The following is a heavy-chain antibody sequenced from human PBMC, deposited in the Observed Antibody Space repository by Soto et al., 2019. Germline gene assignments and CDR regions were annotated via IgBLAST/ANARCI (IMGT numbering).Heavy chain of an antibody. Sequence: GRSLRLSCAASGFTLSSNAMSWVRQAPGKGLEWVSAISGSGGSTYYADSVKGRFTISRDNSKNTLYLQMNSLRAEDTAVYYCAKDVDSSSPYYYSGMVVWGQGTTVTVS. J-gene: IGHJ6*02. CDR3: AKDVDSSSPYYYSGMVV. V-gene: IGHV3-23*01. CDR1: GFTLSSNA. D-gene: IGHD3-22*01. CDR2: ISGSGGST.